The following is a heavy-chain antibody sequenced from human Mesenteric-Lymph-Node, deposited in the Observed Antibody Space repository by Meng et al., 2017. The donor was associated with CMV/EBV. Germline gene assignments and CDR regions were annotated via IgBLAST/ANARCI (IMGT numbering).Heavy chain of an antibody. CDR2: IYYSGST. D-gene: IGHD4-23*01. V-gene: IGHV4-39*07. J-gene: IGHJ4*02. CDR1: GGSISSSSYY. Sequence: CTVSGGSISSSSYYWGWIRQPPGKGLEWIGSIYYSGSTYYNPSLKSRVTISVDTSKNRFSLKLSSVTAADTAVYYCARDSGYGGSDYWGQGTLVTVSS. CDR3: ARDSGYGGSDY.